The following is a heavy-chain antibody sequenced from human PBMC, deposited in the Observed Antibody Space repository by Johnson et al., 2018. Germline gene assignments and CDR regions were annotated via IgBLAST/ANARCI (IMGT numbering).Heavy chain of an antibody. V-gene: IGHV3-30*03. D-gene: IGHD2/OR15-2a*01. CDR1: GFTFSSYG. CDR3: ARDREISHDAFDI. Sequence: QVQLVESGGGVVQPGRSLRLSCAASGFTFSSYGMHWVRQAPGKGLEWVAVISYDGSNKYYADSVKGRFTISRDNSKNTLYLQMNSLRAEDTAVYYCARDREISHDAFDIWGQGTMVTVSS. J-gene: IGHJ3*02. CDR2: ISYDGSNK.